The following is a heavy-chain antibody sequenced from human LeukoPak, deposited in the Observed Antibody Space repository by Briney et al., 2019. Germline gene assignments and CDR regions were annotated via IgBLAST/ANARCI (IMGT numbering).Heavy chain of an antibody. CDR2: MNPNSGNT. Sequence: ASVKVSCKASGYTFTSYDINWVRQATGQGLEWMGWMNPNSGNTSYAQKFQGRVTMTRNTSISTAYMELSSLRSEDTAVYYCARGGYDGYYYYGMDVWGQGTTVTVSS. CDR1: GYTFTSYD. V-gene: IGHV1-8*01. CDR3: ARGGYDGYYYYGMDV. D-gene: IGHD5-12*01. J-gene: IGHJ6*02.